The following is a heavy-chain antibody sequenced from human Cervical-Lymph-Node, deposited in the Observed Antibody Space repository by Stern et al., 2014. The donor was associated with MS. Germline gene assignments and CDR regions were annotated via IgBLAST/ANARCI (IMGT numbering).Heavy chain of an antibody. CDR1: GGSFSYYA. V-gene: IGHV1-69*12. CDR2: IIPIVGTA. Sequence: QVQLVQSGAEVKKPGSSVKVSCTASGGSFSYYAINWVRQAPGQGPEWMGGIIPIVGTANYAQKFQGRVTITADESTSTAYMDLSSLRSEDTAVYYCARDRRHYDTSGGYYFDSWGQGTLVTVSS. CDR3: ARDRRHYDTSGGYYFDS. D-gene: IGHD3-22*01. J-gene: IGHJ4*02.